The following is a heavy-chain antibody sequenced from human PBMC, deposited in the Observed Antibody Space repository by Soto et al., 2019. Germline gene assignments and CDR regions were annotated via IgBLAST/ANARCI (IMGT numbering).Heavy chain of an antibody. CDR3: VRDRLPFYGSRSYW. V-gene: IGHV3-74*01. Sequence: EVQLVESGGGLVQPGGSLRLSCAASGFTFSSYWMHWVRQAPGKGLVWVSHTNSGGTSTNYADSVKGRFTISKANDKNTLYLQMNSLRVEDTAVYYCVRDRLPFYGSRSYWWGQGTLVTVSS. J-gene: IGHJ4*02. CDR1: GFTFSSYW. CDR2: TNSGGTST. D-gene: IGHD3-10*01.